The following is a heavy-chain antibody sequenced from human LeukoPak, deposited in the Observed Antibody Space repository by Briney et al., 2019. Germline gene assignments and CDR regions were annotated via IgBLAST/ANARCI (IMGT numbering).Heavy chain of an antibody. CDR3: ARVSWNCCSWHMANYYYYKDG. J-gene: IGHJ6*03. D-gene: IGHD2-2*01. CDR1: GGSISSYY. Sequence: SETLSLTYTVSGGSISSYYWSWIRQPPGKGLEWIGYIYYSGSTNYNPSLKSRVTISVDTSKNQFSLKLSSVTAADTAVDYCARVSWNCCSWHMANYYYYKDGWGKGTTVTISS. V-gene: IGHV4-59*01. CDR2: IYYSGST.